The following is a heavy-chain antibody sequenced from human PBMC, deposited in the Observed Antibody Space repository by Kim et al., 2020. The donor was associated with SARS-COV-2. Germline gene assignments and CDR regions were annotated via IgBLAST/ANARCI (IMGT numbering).Heavy chain of an antibody. CDR1: GFTFSNAW. V-gene: IGHV3-15*01. CDR3: TTELGDIVVVPAASDDAFDI. CDR2: IKSKTDGGTT. D-gene: IGHD2-2*01. J-gene: IGHJ3*02. Sequence: GGSLRLSCAASGFTFSNAWMSWVRQAPGKGLEWVGRIKSKTDGGTTDYAAPVKGRFTISRDDSKNTLYLQMNSLKTEDTAVYYCTTELGDIVVVPAASDDAFDIWGQGTMVTVSS.